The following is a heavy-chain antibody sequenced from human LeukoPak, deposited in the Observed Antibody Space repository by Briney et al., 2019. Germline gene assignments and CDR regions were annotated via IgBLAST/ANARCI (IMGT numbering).Heavy chain of an antibody. Sequence: ASVKVSCKASGYTFTGYYMHWVRQAPGQGLEWMGWINPNSGGTNYAQKFQGRVTMTRDTSISTAYMELSRPRSDDTAVYYCARGSSTRTRYYYMDVWGKGTTVTVSS. V-gene: IGHV1-2*02. D-gene: IGHD2-2*01. CDR1: GYTFTGYY. CDR3: ARGSSTRTRYYYMDV. CDR2: INPNSGGT. J-gene: IGHJ6*03.